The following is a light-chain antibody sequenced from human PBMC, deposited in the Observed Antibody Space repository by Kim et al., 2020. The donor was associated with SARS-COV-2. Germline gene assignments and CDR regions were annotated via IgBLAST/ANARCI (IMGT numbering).Light chain of an antibody. V-gene: IGKV3-20*01. J-gene: IGKJ2*01. Sequence: DILLTQSPGTLSLSPGERATLSCRASQILSSVYLAWYQQKPGQAPRLLIYGTSARATGIPDRFSVNGSGTDFTLTISRLEPEDLAVYYCQQFGSSPYTFGQGTKLEI. CDR1: QILSSVY. CDR2: GTS. CDR3: QQFGSSPYT.